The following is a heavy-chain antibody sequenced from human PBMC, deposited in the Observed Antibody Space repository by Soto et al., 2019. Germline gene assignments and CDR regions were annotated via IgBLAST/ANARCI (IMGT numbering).Heavy chain of an antibody. CDR1: GDTLDTND. CDR2: MNVNSGYT. D-gene: IGHD3-3*01. J-gene: IGHJ1*01. V-gene: IGHV1-8*01. Sequence: ASVKATCKAPGDTLDTNDSRWAHQENGKGLEWIGWMNVNSGYTEYAQKFQGRVNMTRNMSITTAFMELSGLSHDDTAVYYCVFFQ. CDR3: VFFQ.